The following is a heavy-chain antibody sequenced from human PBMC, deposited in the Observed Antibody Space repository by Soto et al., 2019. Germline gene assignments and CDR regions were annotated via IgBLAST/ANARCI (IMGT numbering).Heavy chain of an antibody. CDR1: GYTFTSYA. CDR3: ARPPLFPRVGGGSSLAPSDS. D-gene: IGHD1-26*01. Sequence: ASVKVSCKASGYTFTSYAMHWVRQAPGQRLEWMGWINAGNGNTKYSQKFQGRVTITRDTSASTAYMELSSLRSEDTAVYYCARPPLFPRVGGGSSLAPSDSWGQEPLVPVSS. J-gene: IGHJ5*01. CDR2: INAGNGNT. V-gene: IGHV1-3*01.